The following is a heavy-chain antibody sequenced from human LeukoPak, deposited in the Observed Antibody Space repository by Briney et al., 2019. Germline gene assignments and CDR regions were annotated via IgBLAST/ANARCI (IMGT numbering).Heavy chain of an antibody. Sequence: SETLSLTCTVSGGSISSYYWSWIRQPPGKGLEWIGYIYYSGSTNYNPSLKSRVTISVDTSKNQFSLKLSSVTAADTAVYYCARDSDYSNYAYYGMDVWGQGTLVTVSS. D-gene: IGHD4-11*01. J-gene: IGHJ6*02. CDR1: GGSISSYY. CDR3: ARDSDYSNYAYYGMDV. CDR2: IYYSGST. V-gene: IGHV4-59*01.